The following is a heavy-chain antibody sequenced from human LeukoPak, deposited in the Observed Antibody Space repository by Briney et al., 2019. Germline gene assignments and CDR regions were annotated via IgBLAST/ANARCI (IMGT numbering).Heavy chain of an antibody. J-gene: IGHJ4*02. Sequence: PSETLSLTCTVSGGSISSSSYYWGWIRQPPGKGLEWIGSIYYSGSTYYNPSLKSRVTISVDTSKNQFSLKLSSVTAADTAVYYCARPNPYCSSTSCSFDYWGQGTLVTVSS. CDR2: IYYSGST. D-gene: IGHD2-2*01. V-gene: IGHV4-39*01. CDR1: GGSISSSSYY. CDR3: ARPNPYCSSTSCSFDY.